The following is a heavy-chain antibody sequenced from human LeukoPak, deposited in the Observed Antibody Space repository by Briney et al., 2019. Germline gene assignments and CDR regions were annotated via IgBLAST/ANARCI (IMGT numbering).Heavy chain of an antibody. Sequence: GGSLRLSCAASGFTFSSYSMNWVRQAPGKGLEWVSSISGRNSYIYYADSVKGRFTISRDNAKNSLFLQMNSLRAEDTAVYYCARDANYGDYDPVIYYMDVWGKGTTVTVSS. CDR1: GFTFSSYS. CDR3: ARDANYGDYDPVIYYMDV. J-gene: IGHJ6*03. D-gene: IGHD4-17*01. CDR2: ISGRNSYI. V-gene: IGHV3-21*01.